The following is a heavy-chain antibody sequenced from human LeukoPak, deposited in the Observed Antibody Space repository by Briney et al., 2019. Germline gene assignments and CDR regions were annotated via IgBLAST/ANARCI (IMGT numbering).Heavy chain of an antibody. CDR2: MNPNSGNT. V-gene: IGHV1-8*01. CDR3: ARRPIKQSPRTFDP. D-gene: IGHD1-14*01. CDR1: GYTFTSYD. Sequence: GASVKVSCTASGYTFTSYDINWVRQAPGQGLEWMGWMNPNSGNTGYAQKFQGRVTMTRNTSISTAYMELSSLRSEDTAVYYCARRPIKQSPRTFDPWGQGTLVTVSS. J-gene: IGHJ5*02.